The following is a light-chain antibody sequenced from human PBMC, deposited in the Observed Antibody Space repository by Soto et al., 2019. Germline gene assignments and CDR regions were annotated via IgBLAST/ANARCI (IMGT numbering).Light chain of an antibody. CDR1: QSIGRF. CDR2: AAS. V-gene: IGKV1-9*01. Sequence: DIQMTQSPSSLSASVGDRVTITCRASQSIGRFLNWYQQKPGKAPKLLIYAASTLQSGVPSRFSGSGSGTEFTLTISSLQPEDFATYYCQQFNNYITFGQGTRLEIK. CDR3: QQFNNYIT. J-gene: IGKJ5*01.